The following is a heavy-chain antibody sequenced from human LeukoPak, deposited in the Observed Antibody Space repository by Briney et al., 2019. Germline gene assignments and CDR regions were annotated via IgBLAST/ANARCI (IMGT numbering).Heavy chain of an antibody. CDR3: AKVGGSSWYYELDY. Sequence: GGSLRLSCSVSGFTFSSYAMNWVRQAPGKGLEWVSTISGSGGITYYSDSVKGRFTISRDNSKNTLYLQMNSLRAEDTAVYYCAKVGGSSWYYELDYWGQGTLVTVSS. CDR1: GFTFSSYA. D-gene: IGHD6-13*01. CDR2: ISGSGGIT. J-gene: IGHJ4*02. V-gene: IGHV3-23*01.